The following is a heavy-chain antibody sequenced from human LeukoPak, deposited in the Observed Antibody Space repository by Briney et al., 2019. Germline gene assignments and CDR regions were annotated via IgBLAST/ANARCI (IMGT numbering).Heavy chain of an antibody. CDR3: AKGTLAPLITVAGTLWFDP. J-gene: IGHJ5*02. CDR2: ISGSGGST. Sequence: QAGGSLRLSCAASGFTFSSYAMSWVRQAPGKGLEWVSAISGSGGSTYYADSVKGRFTISRDNSKNTLYLQMNSLRAEDTAVYYCAKGTLAPLITVAGTLWFDPWGQGTLVTVSS. CDR1: GFTFSSYA. D-gene: IGHD6-19*01. V-gene: IGHV3-23*01.